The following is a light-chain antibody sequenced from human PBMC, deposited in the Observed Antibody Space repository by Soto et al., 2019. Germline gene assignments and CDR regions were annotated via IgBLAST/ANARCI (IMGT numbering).Light chain of an antibody. V-gene: IGKV3-11*01. CDR2: DAS. J-gene: IGKJ3*01. Sequence: EIVLTQSPATLSLSPGERATLSCRTSQSVSSFLAWYQQKPGQAPRLLIYDASNRATGIPARFSGSGSGTDFTLTISSLEPEDSAVYYCQQCSNWAGTFGPGTKVDIK. CDR1: QSVSSF. CDR3: QQCSNWAGT.